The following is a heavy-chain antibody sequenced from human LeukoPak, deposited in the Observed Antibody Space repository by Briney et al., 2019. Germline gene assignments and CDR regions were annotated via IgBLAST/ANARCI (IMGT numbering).Heavy chain of an antibody. D-gene: IGHD4-17*01. CDR1: GFTFSSYW. J-gene: IGHJ6*02. V-gene: IGHV3-74*01. CDR3: AKVSDYGRPGYYYGMDV. CDR2: INSDGSST. Sequence: GGSLRLSCAASGFTFSSYWMHRVRQAPGKGLVWVSRINSDGSSTSYADSVKGRFTISRDNAKNTLYLQMNSLRAEDTAVYYCAKVSDYGRPGYYYGMDVWGQGTMVTVSS.